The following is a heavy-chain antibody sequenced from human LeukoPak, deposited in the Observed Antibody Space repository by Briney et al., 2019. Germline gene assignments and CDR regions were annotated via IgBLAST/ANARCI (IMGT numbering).Heavy chain of an antibody. D-gene: IGHD2-21*02. Sequence: SQTLSLTCTVSGDSISSYYWSWIRQPPGKGLEWIGYIYHSGNTNSNPSLKSRVTISVDTTKNQFSLKLSSVTAADTAVYYCARSIIVVVAAGALDIWGQGTMVTVSS. CDR1: GDSISSYY. CDR2: IYHSGNT. V-gene: IGHV4-59*08. J-gene: IGHJ3*02. CDR3: ARSIIVVVAAGALDI.